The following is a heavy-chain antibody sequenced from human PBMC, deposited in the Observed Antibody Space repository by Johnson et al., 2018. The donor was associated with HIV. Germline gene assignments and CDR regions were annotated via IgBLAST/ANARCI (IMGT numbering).Heavy chain of an antibody. J-gene: IGHJ3*02. Sequence: VQLVESGGGLVQPGGSLRLSCAASRFKFDDYGMSWVRQGPGKGLEWVSGSNWNGHDTAYSDSVKGRFTISRDNAKNSLYLQMNGLRDEDTAWYYCARGRGYGAERGALDNWGQGTMVTVSS. D-gene: IGHD4-17*01. CDR1: RFKFDDYG. CDR3: ARGRGYGAERGALDN. V-gene: IGHV3-20*04. CDR2: SNWNGHDT.